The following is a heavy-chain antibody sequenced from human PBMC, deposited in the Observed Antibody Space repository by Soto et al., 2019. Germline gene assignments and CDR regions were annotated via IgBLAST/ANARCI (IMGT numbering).Heavy chain of an antibody. Sequence: QVQLVQSGAEVKKPGASVKVSCKASGYTFTSYDINWVRQATGQGLEWMGWMNPNSGNTGYAQKFQGRVTMTRTTSISTAYMELSSLGSEDTAVYYCARPGDDSSAPGFDYWGQGTLVTDSS. CDR1: GYTFTSYD. CDR3: ARPGDDSSAPGFDY. D-gene: IGHD3-22*01. J-gene: IGHJ4*02. V-gene: IGHV1-8*01. CDR2: MNPNSGNT.